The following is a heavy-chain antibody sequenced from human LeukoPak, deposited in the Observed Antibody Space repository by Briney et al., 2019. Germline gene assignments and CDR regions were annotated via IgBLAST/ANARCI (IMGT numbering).Heavy chain of an antibody. CDR1: GFTFSSYE. V-gene: IGHV3-48*03. J-gene: IGHJ4*02. Sequence: GGSLRLSCAASGFTFSSYEMNWVHQAPGKGLEWVSYISSSGSTIYYADSVKGRFTISRDNAKNSLYLQMNSLRAEDTAVYYCARAKYSSGWTIDYWGQGTLVTVSS. CDR3: ARAKYSSGWTIDY. D-gene: IGHD6-19*01. CDR2: ISSSGSTI.